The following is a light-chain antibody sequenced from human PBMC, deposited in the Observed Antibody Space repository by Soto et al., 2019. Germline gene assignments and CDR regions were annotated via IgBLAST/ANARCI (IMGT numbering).Light chain of an antibody. CDR3: QQYNNWPPT. CDR1: QSVSSN. V-gene: IGKV3-15*01. CDR2: GAS. Sequence: EIVMTQSPATLSVSPGERAPLSCRASQSVSSNLAWYQQKPGQAPRLLIYGASTRATGIPARFSGSGSGTEFTLTISSLQSEDFAVYYCQQYNNWPPTFGQGTKVDIK. J-gene: IGKJ1*01.